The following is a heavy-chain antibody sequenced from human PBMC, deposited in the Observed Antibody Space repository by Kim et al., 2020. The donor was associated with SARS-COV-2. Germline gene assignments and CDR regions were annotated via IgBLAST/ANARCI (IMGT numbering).Heavy chain of an antibody. CDR2: IYYSGST. Sequence: SETLSLTCTVSGGSISSYYWSWIRQPPGKGLEWIGYIYYSGSTNYNPSLKSRVTISVDTSKNQFSLKLSSVTAADTAVYYCARLPVGYSSGWSSNYWGQGTLVTVSS. D-gene: IGHD6-19*01. CDR3: ARLPVGYSSGWSSNY. J-gene: IGHJ4*02. CDR1: GGSISSYY. V-gene: IGHV4-59*08.